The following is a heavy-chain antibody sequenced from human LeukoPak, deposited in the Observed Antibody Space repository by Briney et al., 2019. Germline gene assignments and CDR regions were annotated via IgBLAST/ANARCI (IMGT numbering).Heavy chain of an antibody. CDR2: IWYDGSNK. CDR1: GFTFSSYG. D-gene: IGHD5-18*01. CDR3: ARREYSYADGYFDY. V-gene: IGHV3-33*01. Sequence: GSLRLSCAASGFTFSSYGMHWVRQAPGKGLEWVAVIWYDGSNKYYADSVKGRFTISRDNSKNTLYLQMNSLRAEDTAVYYCARREYSYADGYFDYWGQGTLVTVSS. J-gene: IGHJ4*02.